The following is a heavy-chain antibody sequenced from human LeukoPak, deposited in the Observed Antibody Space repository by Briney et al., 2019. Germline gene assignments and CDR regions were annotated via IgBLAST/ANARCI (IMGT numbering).Heavy chain of an antibody. CDR1: GFTFSSYS. J-gene: IGHJ4*02. Sequence: GGSLRLSCAASGFTFSSYSMNWVRQAPGKGLEWVSSISSSSSYIYYADSVKDRFTISRDNAKNSLYLQMNSLRAEDTAVYYCARAPEQWLESFWDYWGQGTLVTVSS. D-gene: IGHD6-19*01. CDR2: ISSSSSYI. CDR3: ARAPEQWLESFWDY. V-gene: IGHV3-21*01.